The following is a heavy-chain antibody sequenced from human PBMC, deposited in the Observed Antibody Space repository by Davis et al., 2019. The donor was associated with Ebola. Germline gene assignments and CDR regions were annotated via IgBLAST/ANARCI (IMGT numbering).Heavy chain of an antibody. CDR3: ARLPLRNYYDSSSN. CDR1: GGTFSSYA. D-gene: IGHD3-22*01. J-gene: IGHJ4*02. V-gene: IGHV1-69*13. Sequence: SVKVSCKASGGTFSSYAISWVRQAPGQGLEWMGGIIPIFGTANYAQKFQGRVTITADESTSTAYMELSSLRSEDTAVYYCARLPLRNYYDSSSNWGQGTLVTVSS. CDR2: IIPIFGTA.